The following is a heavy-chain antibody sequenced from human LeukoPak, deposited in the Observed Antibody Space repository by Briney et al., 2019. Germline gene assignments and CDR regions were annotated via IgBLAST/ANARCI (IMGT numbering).Heavy chain of an antibody. CDR1: GYTFTGYY. D-gene: IGHD5-24*01. V-gene: IGHV1-2*02. CDR2: INPNSGDP. J-gene: IGHJ4*02. Sequence: ASVKVSCKASGYTFTGYYIHWVRQAPGQGLEWMGWINPNSGDPNYAQNFQGRVTMTRDTSISTAYMELSSLRSDDKAVYYCARGGDGNRRDFDYWGQGILVTVSS. CDR3: ARGGDGNRRDFDY.